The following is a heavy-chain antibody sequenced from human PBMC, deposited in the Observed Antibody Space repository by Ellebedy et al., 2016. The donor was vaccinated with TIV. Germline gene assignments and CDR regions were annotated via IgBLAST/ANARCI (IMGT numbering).Heavy chain of an antibody. D-gene: IGHD3-16*01. J-gene: IGHJ4*02. CDR2: IKYDGADK. Sequence: PGGSLRLSCAASGFTLSDTWMSWARQAPGKGLEWVARIKYDGADKDYVDSVKGRFTISRDNAKNSLYLQMNSLRVEDTAVYFCVRARNYALDSWGQGTLVTVSS. V-gene: IGHV3-7*01. CDR1: GFTLSDTW. CDR3: VRARNYALDS.